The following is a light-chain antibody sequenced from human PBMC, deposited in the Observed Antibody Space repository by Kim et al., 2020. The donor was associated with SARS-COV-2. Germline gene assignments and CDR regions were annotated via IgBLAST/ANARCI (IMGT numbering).Light chain of an antibody. CDR3: QAYDTALSGSGV. V-gene: IGLV1-40*01. Sequence: VTLSGHGSAPNVGAGYVVYCYQQLPGTVPKLLIDGNSKRAAGVPGRFPGSKSGTSASLAITGLQPEDEADYYCQAYDTALSGSGVFGGGTKVTVL. CDR2: GNS. J-gene: IGLJ3*02. CDR1: APNVGAGYV.